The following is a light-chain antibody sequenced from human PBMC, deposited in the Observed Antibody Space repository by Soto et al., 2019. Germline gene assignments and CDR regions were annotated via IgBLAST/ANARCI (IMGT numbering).Light chain of an antibody. J-gene: IGKJ4*01. CDR1: QGISGW. Sequence: DIQMTQSPSFVSASVGDRVTITCRASQGISGWLAWYQHKPGRAPKLLIHAASSLESGVPSRFSGSGSGTDFTLIISSLQPEDFATYYCQQTTSFPLTFGGGTKVEIK. CDR3: QQTTSFPLT. CDR2: AAS. V-gene: IGKV1-12*01.